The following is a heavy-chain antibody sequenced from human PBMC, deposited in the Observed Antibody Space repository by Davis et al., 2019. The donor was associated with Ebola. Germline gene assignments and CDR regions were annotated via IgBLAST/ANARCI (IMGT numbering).Heavy chain of an antibody. CDR1: GYSFTSYW. V-gene: IGHV5-10-1*01. CDR2: IDPSDPYT. CDR3: ATTSRGIVVVPAAKYYYYGMDV. Sequence: GESLKISCNGSGYSFTSYWISWVRQMPGKVLEWMGRIDPSDPYTNYSPSFQGHVTISADKSISTAYLQWSSLKASDTAMYYCATTSRGIVVVPAAKYYYYGMDVWGQGTTVTVSS. J-gene: IGHJ6*02. D-gene: IGHD2-2*01.